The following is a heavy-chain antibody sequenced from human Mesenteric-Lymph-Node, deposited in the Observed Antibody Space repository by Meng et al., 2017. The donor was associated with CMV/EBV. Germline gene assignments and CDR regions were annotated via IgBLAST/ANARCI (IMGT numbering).Heavy chain of an antibody. CDR2: IYYGGGT. Sequence: SETLSLTCTVSGGSMSTNSFYWGWIRQPPGKGLEWIGSIYYGGGTYYNPSLKSRVTISLDTSYNQFSLKLNSVTAADTAVYYCARVMRYDFWSGYYDHGRGYFDYWGQGTLVTVSS. CDR3: ARVMRYDFWSGYYDHGRGYFDY. V-gene: IGHV4-39*07. D-gene: IGHD3-3*01. J-gene: IGHJ4*02. CDR1: GGSMSTNSFY.